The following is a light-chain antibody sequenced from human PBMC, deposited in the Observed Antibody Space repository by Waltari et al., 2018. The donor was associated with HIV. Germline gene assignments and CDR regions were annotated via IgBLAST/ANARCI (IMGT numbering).Light chain of an antibody. Sequence: QSVLTQPPSASGTPGQRVTISCSGSSSNIGSNYVYWYQQLPGTAPKLLIYWNNQRASGVPDRFSGSKSCTSAFLAISGVRSEDEADYFCAAWDDSPGWFYVFGTGTKVTV. CDR1: SSNIGSNY. V-gene: IGLV1-47*01. CDR3: AAWDDSPGWFYV. CDR2: WNN. J-gene: IGLJ1*01.